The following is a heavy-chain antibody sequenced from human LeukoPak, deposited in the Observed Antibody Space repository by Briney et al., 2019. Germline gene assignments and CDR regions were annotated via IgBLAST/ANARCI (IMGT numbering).Heavy chain of an antibody. J-gene: IGHJ4*02. CDR3: ARGKWIQLWPRYFDY. V-gene: IGHV6-1*01. Sequence: KRSQTLSLTCAISGDSVSSNSAAWNWIRQSPSRGLEWLGRTYYRSKWYNDYAVSVKSRITINPDTSKNQFSLQLNSVTPEDTAVYYCARGKWIQLWPRYFDYWGQGTLVTVSS. CDR1: GDSVSSNSAA. D-gene: IGHD5-18*01. CDR2: TYYRSKWYN.